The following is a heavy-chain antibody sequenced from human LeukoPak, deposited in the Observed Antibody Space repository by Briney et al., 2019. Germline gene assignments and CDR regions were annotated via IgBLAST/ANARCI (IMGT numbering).Heavy chain of an antibody. J-gene: IGHJ6*03. CDR1: GFTFSSYW. CDR3: ARGSYFELELEYYYYYMDV. D-gene: IGHD1-7*01. V-gene: IGHV4-34*01. Sequence: GSLRLSCAASGFTFSSYWMSWVRQPPGKGLEWIGEINHSGSTNYNPSLKSRVTISVDTSKNQFSLKLSSVTAADTAVYYCARGSYFELELEYYYYYMDVWGKGTTVTVSS. CDR2: INHSGST.